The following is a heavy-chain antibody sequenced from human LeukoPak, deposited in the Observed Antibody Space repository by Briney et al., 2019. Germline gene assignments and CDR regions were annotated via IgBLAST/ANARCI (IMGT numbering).Heavy chain of an antibody. D-gene: IGHD3-3*01. CDR2: IYYSGST. Sequence: SETLSLTCTVSGGSISNSYWSWIRQPPGKGLEWIGYIYYSGSTNYNPSLKSRVTISVDTSKNQFSLKLSSVTAADTAVYYCARTYYDFWSGYYISPDAFDIWGQGTMVTVSS. CDR1: GGSISNSY. V-gene: IGHV4-59*08. J-gene: IGHJ3*02. CDR3: ARTYYDFWSGYYISPDAFDI.